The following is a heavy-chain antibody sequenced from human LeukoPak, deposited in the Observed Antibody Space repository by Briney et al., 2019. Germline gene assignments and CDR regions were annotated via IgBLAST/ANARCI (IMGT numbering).Heavy chain of an antibody. CDR2: ISSSSGYI. CDR1: GFTSSSYS. V-gene: IGHV3-21*01. J-gene: IGHJ4*02. Sequence: GGSLRLSRVPSGFTSSSYSMNWVCEAPEKGLEWVSSISSSSGYIYYADSVKGRFTISRDNAKNSLYLQMNSLRAEDTAVYYCARDSHDYGDLDYWGQGTLVTVSS. D-gene: IGHD4-17*01. CDR3: ARDSHDYGDLDY.